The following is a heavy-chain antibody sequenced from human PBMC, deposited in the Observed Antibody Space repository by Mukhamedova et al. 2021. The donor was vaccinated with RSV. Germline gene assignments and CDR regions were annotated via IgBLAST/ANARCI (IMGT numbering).Heavy chain of an antibody. CDR3: THVHTTCVTAY. CDR2: IYWDDEE. CDR1: GVG. J-gene: IGHJ4*02. V-gene: IGHV2-5*02. Sequence: GVGVGWIRQPPGKALEWLGIIYWDDEERYSPSLKNRVTITKDTPRNQVVLTMTNMDPVDTATYYCTHVHTTCVTAYWGQGNQVAVS. D-gene: IGHD1-1*01.